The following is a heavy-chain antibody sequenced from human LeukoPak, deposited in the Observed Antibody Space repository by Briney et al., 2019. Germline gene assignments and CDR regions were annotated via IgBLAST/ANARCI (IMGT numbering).Heavy chain of an antibody. Sequence: PGGSLRLSCAASGFTFSSYGMHWVRQAPGKGLEWVAVISYDGSNKYYADPVKGRFTISRDNAKNSLYLQMNSLRAEDTAVYYCARDRGYFDWSLSGYYMDVWGKGTTVTVSS. J-gene: IGHJ6*03. CDR1: GFTFSSYG. V-gene: IGHV3-30*03. D-gene: IGHD3-9*01. CDR2: ISYDGSNK. CDR3: ARDRGYFDWSLSGYYMDV.